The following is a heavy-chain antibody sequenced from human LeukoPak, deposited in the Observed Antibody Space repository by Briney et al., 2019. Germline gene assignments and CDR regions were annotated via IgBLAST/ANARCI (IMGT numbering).Heavy chain of an antibody. CDR1: GLSLNNYA. J-gene: IGHJ4*01. CDR3: AKAPVTSCRGAFCYPFDY. D-gene: IGHD2-21*01. V-gene: IGHV3-23*01. Sequence: GSLRLSCTASGLSLNNYAMGWVRQVPGKGLEWVSASSSSDDGKWCAESVRGRFTISRDTSKNTVYLQMNSLRVEDAGVYYCAKAPVTSCRGAFCYPFDYWGHGTLVTVSS. CDR2: SSSSDDGK.